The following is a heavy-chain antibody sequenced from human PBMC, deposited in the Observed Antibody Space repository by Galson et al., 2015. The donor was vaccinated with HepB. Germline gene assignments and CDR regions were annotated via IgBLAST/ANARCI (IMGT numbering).Heavy chain of an antibody. CDR2: IKQDGSEK. CDR3: ASETRGWLQVRWYFDL. D-gene: IGHD5-24*01. J-gene: IGHJ2*01. CDR1: GFTFSSYW. V-gene: IGHV3-7*03. Sequence: SLRLSCAASGFTFSSYWMSWVRQAPGKGLEWVANIKQDGSEKYYVDSVKGRFTISRDNAKNSLYLQMNSLRAEDTAVYYCASETRGWLQVRWYFDLWGRGTLVTVSS.